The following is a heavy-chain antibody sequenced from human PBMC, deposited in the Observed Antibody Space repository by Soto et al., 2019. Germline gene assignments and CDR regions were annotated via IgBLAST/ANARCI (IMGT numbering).Heavy chain of an antibody. CDR3: ARSPTVIYYYYYGMDV. D-gene: IGHD4-17*01. CDR1: GGSISSSNW. J-gene: IGHJ6*02. Sequence: SETLSLTCAVSGGSISSSNWWSWVRQPPGKGLEWIGEIYHSGSTNYNPSLKSRVTISVDKSKSQFSLKLSSVTAADTAVYYCARSPTVIYYYYYGMDVWGQGTTVTVSS. V-gene: IGHV4-4*02. CDR2: IYHSGST.